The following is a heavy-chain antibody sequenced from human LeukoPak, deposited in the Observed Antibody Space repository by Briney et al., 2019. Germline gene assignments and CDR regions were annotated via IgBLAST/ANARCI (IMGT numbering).Heavy chain of an antibody. CDR3: ARPAEYNSGWHFYLDH. D-gene: IGHD6-19*01. V-gene: IGHV4-39*01. CDR2: VHNVGST. CDR1: GVSTTNGIYY. Sequence: PSETLSLTCIVSGVSTTNGIYYWAWIRQSPGKGLEWIGSVHNVGSTYYNLSLRSRVTMSIDTSKNQFSLRLNSVTAADTAVYYCARPAEYNSGWHFYLDHWGQGILVTVSS. J-gene: IGHJ4*02.